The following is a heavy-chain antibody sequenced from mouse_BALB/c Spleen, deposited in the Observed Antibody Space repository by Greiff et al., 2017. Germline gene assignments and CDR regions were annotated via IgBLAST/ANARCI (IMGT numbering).Heavy chain of an antibody. CDR3: ARGGYYFDY. CDR2: INSNGGST. D-gene: IGHD3-1*01. J-gene: IGHJ2*01. Sequence: DVMLVESGGGLVQPGGSLKLSCAASGFTFSSYGMSWVRQTPDKRLELVATINSNGGSTYYPDSVKGRFTISRDNAKNTLYLQMSSLKSEDTAMYYCARGGYYFDYWGQGTTLTVSS. V-gene: IGHV5-6-3*01. CDR1: GFTFSSYG.